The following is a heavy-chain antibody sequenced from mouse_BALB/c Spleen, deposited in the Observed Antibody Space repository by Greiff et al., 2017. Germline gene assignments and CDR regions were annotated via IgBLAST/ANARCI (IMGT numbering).Heavy chain of an antibody. Sequence: QVQLQQSGAELVRPGTSVKVSCKASGYAFTNYLIEWVKQRPGQGLEWIGVINPGSGGTNYTEKFKGKATLTADKSSSTAYMQLSSLTSDDSAVYFWAREYDGYYAMDYWGEGTSVTVSS. CDR2: INPGSGGT. V-gene: IGHV1-54*01. CDR3: AREYDGYYAMDY. D-gene: IGHD2-3*01. CDR1: GYAFTNYL. J-gene: IGHJ4*01.